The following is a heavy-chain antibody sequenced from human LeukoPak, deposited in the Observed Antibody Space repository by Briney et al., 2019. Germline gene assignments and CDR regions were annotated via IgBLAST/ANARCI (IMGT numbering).Heavy chain of an antibody. J-gene: IGHJ4*02. CDR1: GFTFSSYG. V-gene: IGHV3-13*04. D-gene: IGHD3-10*01. CDR2: IDTTGDT. CDR3: ARVYSDSGSYYDY. Sequence: GGSLRLSCAASGFTFSSYGMHWVRQPTGKGLEWVSAIDTTGDTYYPGSVKGRFTISRENARNSLYLHMNSLAAGDTAMYYCARVYSDSGSYYDYWGQGTLVTVSS.